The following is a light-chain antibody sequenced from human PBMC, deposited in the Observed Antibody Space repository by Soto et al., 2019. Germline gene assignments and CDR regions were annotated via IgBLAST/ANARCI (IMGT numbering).Light chain of an antibody. CDR1: QHVGTR. V-gene: IGKV3-11*01. CDR2: YTS. J-gene: IGKJ1*01. CDR3: HQRQGWPRT. Sequence: EIVLTQSPATLSSSPGETATLSCRASQHVGTRLAWYQHKPGQAPRILIYYTSNRATGIPARFSGSGSGTDFTLTINRLAPEDFEIYYCHQRQGWPRTFGQGTKVDIK.